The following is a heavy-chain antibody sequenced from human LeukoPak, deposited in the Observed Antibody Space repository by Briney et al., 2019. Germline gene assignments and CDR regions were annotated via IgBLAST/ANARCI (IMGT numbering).Heavy chain of an antibody. CDR1: GGSIGTFH. J-gene: IGHJ4*02. CDR2: IFTTEVT. CDR3: ARWALYDSSSYSRRFDY. Sequence: TSETLSLTCSVSGGSIGTFHWHWIRQPPGKGLEWIGYIFTTEVTNYNPSLESRVTISVDTSNNQFSLRLSSVTAADTAVYYCARWALYDSSSYSRRFDYWGQGTLVAVSS. V-gene: IGHV4-4*09. D-gene: IGHD3-22*01.